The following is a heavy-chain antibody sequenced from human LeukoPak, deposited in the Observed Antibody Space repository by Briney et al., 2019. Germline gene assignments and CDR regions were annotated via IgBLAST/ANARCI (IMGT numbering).Heavy chain of an antibody. V-gene: IGHV4-59*01. D-gene: IGHD3-22*01. CDR2: IYYSGST. J-gene: IGHJ3*02. CDR1: GGSISSYY. CDR3: AREYYYDSSGYHDAFDI. Sequence: SETLSLTCTVSGGSISSYYWSWIRQPPGKGLEWIGYIYYSGSTNYNPSLKSRVTISVDTSKNQFSLKLSSVTAADTAVHYCAREYYYDSSGYHDAFDIWGQGTMVTVSS.